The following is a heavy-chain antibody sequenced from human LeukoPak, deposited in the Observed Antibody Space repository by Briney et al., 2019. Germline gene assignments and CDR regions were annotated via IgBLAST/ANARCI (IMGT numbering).Heavy chain of an antibody. J-gene: IGHJ4*02. CDR3: AKWKYSNSGTDDY. D-gene: IGHD6-6*01. CDR1: GFTFSSYS. Sequence: GGSLRLSCAASGFTFSSYSMNWVRQAPGKGLEWVSSISSSSSYIYYADSVKGRFTISRDNSKNMLYLQMNSLRAEDTAVYYCAKWKYSNSGTDDYWGQGTLVTVSS. CDR2: ISSSSSYI. V-gene: IGHV3-21*04.